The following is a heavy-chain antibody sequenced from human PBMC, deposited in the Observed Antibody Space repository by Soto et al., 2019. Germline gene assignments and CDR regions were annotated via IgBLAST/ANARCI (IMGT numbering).Heavy chain of an antibody. J-gene: IGHJ4*02. CDR1: GFTFSTYS. V-gene: IGHV3-48*02. CDR2: ISTGSNTI. D-gene: IGHD6-19*01. Sequence: GGSLRLSCVASGFTFSTYSMNWVRQAPGKGLEWLSYISTGSNTIYYADSVKGRFTISRDNAKNSLYLQMNSLRDEDTAVYYCASSVSGWYPFDYWGLGTLVTVSS. CDR3: ASSVSGWYPFDY.